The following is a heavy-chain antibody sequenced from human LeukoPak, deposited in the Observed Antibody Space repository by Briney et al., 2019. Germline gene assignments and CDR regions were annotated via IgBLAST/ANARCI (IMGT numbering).Heavy chain of an antibody. D-gene: IGHD2-2*01. Sequence: PGGSLRLSCAASGFTFSSYGMHWVRQAPGKGLEWVAFIRYDGSNKYYADSVKGRFTISRDNSKNTLYLQMNSLRAEDTAVYYCAASSTSLRYSSSLGAFDIWGQGTMVTVSS. CDR3: AASSTSLRYSSSLGAFDI. CDR2: IRYDGSNK. CDR1: GFTFSSYG. V-gene: IGHV3-30*02. J-gene: IGHJ3*02.